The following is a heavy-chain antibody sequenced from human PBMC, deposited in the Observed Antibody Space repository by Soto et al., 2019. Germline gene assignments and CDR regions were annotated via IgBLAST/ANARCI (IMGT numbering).Heavy chain of an antibody. CDR2: IKQDGREI. V-gene: IGHV3-7*01. CDR1: GFTFGTNW. J-gene: IGHJ4*02. CDR3: ARHVGWRGYFAS. Sequence: EIRMVESGGGLVQPGGSLRLSCVVSGFTFGTNWMGWVRQSPGKGLEWVANIKQDGREIYYVDSVKGRFTISRDNTRNSVFLQMNSLRVEDTAIYYCARHVGWRGYFASWGQGTLVTVSS. D-gene: IGHD6-19*01.